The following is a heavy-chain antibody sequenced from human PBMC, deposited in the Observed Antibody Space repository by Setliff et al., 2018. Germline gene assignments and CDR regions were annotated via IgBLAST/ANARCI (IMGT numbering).Heavy chain of an antibody. V-gene: IGHV5-51*01. CDR1: GYTFTNYW. Sequence: PGESLKISCKGSGYTFTNYWIGWVRQMPGKGLEWMGIIYPAESDTTSSPSFQGHVSMSVDKSISTAYLQWNNVRASDTAIYYCAKTAKRGYSGYVRDFYFDHWVPETLLVTVSS. D-gene: IGHD5-12*01. CDR3: AKTAKRGYSGYVRDFYFDH. CDR2: IYPAESDT. J-gene: IGHJ4*03.